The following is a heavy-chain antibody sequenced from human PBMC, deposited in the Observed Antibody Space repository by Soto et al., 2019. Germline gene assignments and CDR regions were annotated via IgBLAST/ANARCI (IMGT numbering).Heavy chain of an antibody. CDR2: INAGNGNT. V-gene: IGHV1-3*01. Sequence: ASVKVSCKASGYTFTSYAMHWVRQAPGQRLEWMGWINAGNGNTKYSQKFQGRVTITRDTSASTAYMELSSLRSEDTAVYYCARVEGVNGKLRFLEWLPRRRWYFDLWGRGTLVTVSS. CDR1: GYTFTSYA. J-gene: IGHJ2*01. CDR3: ARVEGVNGKLRFLEWLPRRRWYFDL. D-gene: IGHD3-3*01.